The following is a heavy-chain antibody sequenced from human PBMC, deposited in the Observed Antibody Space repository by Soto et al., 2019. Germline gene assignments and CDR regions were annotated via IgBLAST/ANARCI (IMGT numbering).Heavy chain of an antibody. V-gene: IGHV3-7*01. CDR3: AREANYYDSSGYYTYGMDV. D-gene: IGHD3-22*01. CDR2: IKQDGSEK. J-gene: IGHJ6*02. Sequence: GGSLRLSCAASGFTFSSYWMSWVRQAPGKGLEWVANIKQDGSEKYYVDSVKGRFTISRDNAKNSLYLQMNSLRAEDTAVYYCAREANYYDSSGYYTYGMDVWGQGTTVTVSS. CDR1: GFTFSSYW.